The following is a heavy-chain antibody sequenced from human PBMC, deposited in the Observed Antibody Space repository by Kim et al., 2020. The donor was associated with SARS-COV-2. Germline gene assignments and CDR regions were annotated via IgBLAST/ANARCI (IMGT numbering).Heavy chain of an antibody. CDR2: IYYSGST. CDR1: GGSISSSSYY. Sequence: SETLSLTCTVSGGSISSSSYYWGWIRQPPGKGLEWIGSIYYSGSTYYNPSLKSRGTISVDPSKNQFSLKLSSVTAADTAVYYCARRSGSSWARLFWFDPWGQGTLVTVSS. D-gene: IGHD6-13*01. J-gene: IGHJ5*02. CDR3: ARRSGSSWARLFWFDP. V-gene: IGHV4-39*01.